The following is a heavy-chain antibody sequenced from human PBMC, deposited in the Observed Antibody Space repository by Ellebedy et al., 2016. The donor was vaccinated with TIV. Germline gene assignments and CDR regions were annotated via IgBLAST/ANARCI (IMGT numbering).Heavy chain of an antibody. V-gene: IGHV3-7*01. J-gene: IGHJ4*02. D-gene: IGHD1-20*01. CDR1: GFTFSSYW. Sequence: GGSLRLSXAASGFTFSSYWMHWVRQAPGKGLEWVANIKQDGSDKYYVDSVKGRFTISRDSAKNSLYLQMNSLRAEDTAVYYCARDLLHNWDEAPLFDYWGQGTLVTVSS. CDR3: ARDLLHNWDEAPLFDY. CDR2: IKQDGSDK.